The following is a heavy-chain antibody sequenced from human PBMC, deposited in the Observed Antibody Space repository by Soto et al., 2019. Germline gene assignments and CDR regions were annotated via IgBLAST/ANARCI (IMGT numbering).Heavy chain of an antibody. J-gene: IGHJ6*03. V-gene: IGHV3-21*02. CDR3: VRDFGFYFRSGYMDV. Sequence: EVQLVESGGGLVKPGGSLRLSCAASGFDFSSYSMHWVRQAPGKGLEWVASINEDSSYIYYAHSLRGRFTISRDNSKKSLYLQMNSLRAEDTAVYYCVRDFGFYFRSGYMDVWGDGATVTVSS. D-gene: IGHD3-10*01. CDR1: GFDFSSYS. CDR2: INEDSSYI.